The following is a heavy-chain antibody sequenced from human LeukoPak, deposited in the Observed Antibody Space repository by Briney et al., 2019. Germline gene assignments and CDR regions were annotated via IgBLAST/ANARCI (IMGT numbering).Heavy chain of an antibody. J-gene: IGHJ4*02. CDR2: LSSSGSTI. Sequence: GGSLRLSCAAPAFTFSSYEMNWVRQAPGKGLEWVAYLSSSGSTIYHADSVKGRFTISRDNANNSLYLQMNSLRVEDTAVYYCARGASGWSYYFDYWGQGTLVTVSS. CDR3: ARGASGWSYYFDY. V-gene: IGHV3-48*03. D-gene: IGHD6-19*01. CDR1: AFTFSSYE.